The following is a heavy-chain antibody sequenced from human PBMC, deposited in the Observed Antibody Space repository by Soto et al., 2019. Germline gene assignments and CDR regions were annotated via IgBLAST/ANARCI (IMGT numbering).Heavy chain of an antibody. D-gene: IGHD3-22*01. CDR1: GFSFSTYG. V-gene: IGHV3-23*01. Sequence: GGSLRLSCSASGFSFSTYGMHWVRQAPGKGLEWVSAISGSGGSTYYADSVKGRFTISRDNSKNTLYLQMNSLRAEDTAVYYCAKLSNYYDSSGYYYARRPRYYGMDVWGQGTTVTVSS. J-gene: IGHJ6*02. CDR2: ISGSGGST. CDR3: AKLSNYYDSSGYYYARRPRYYGMDV.